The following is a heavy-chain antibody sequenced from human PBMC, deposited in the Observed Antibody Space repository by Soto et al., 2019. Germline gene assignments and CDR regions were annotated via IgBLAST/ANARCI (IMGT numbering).Heavy chain of an antibody. D-gene: IGHD6-13*01. CDR1: GGSISSSSFY. CDR2: IYYSGST. Sequence: XETLGLTCTVSGGSISSSSFYWGWIRQPPGKGLEWIGSIYYSGSTYYNPSLKSRVTISVDTSKNQFSLKLSSVTAADTAVYYCEREGIAAAGTFDYWGQGTLVPVSS. J-gene: IGHJ4*02. CDR3: EREGIAAAGTFDY. V-gene: IGHV4-39*02.